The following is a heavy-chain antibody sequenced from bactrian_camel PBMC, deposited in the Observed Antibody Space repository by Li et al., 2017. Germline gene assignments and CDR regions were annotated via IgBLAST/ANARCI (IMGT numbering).Heavy chain of an antibody. D-gene: IGHD6*01. CDR2: IAYDGST. V-gene: IGHV3S53*01. CDR3: TKDRGRAVPAGSFDY. CDR1: EYTYNHYC. J-gene: IGHJ6*01. Sequence: VQLVESGGGSVQAGGSLLLSCEASEYTYNHYCMGWFRQAPGKEHEGVAHIAYDGSTRYADSVKGRFTISRDNAKNTLYLQLNSLKTEDTAMYYCTKDRGRAVPAGSFDYWAQGTQVTVS.